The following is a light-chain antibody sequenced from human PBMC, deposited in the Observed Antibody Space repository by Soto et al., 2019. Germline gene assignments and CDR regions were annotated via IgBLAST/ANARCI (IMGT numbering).Light chain of an antibody. CDR1: QGISSY. J-gene: IGKJ5*01. CDR2: GAS. V-gene: IGKV1-9*01. CDR3: QQLNAYPLT. Sequence: IPLTPSPSFLAASLGDRVPITFRASQGISSYLAWFQQKPGRAPNLLIYGASTLQSGVPSRFSGSGSGTDFTLTISNLQPEDFATYYCQQLNAYPLTFGQGTRLEIK.